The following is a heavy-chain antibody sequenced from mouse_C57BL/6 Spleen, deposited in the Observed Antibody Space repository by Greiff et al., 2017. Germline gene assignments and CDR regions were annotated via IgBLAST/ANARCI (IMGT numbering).Heavy chain of an antibody. J-gene: IGHJ1*03. D-gene: IGHD2-4*01. CDR3: ARGIYYDYDGGWYFDV. CDR1: GYTFTSYW. V-gene: IGHV1-55*01. CDR2: IYPGSGST. Sequence: VQLQQSGAELVKPGASVKMSCKASGYTFTSYWITWVKQRPGQGLEWIGDIYPGSGSTNYNEKFKSKATLTVDTSSSTAYMQLSSLTSEDSAVYYCARGIYYDYDGGWYFDVWGTGTTVTVSS.